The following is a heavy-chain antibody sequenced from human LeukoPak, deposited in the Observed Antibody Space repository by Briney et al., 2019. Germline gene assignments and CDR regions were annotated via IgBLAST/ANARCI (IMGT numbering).Heavy chain of an antibody. V-gene: IGHV3-21*01. J-gene: IGHJ6*03. CDR2: ITSSSTYT. D-gene: IGHD1-26*01. CDR3: ARDPYSGTYGNTYYYYMDV. CDR1: GFTFSSYA. Sequence: TTGGSLRLSCEASGFTFSSYAMSWVRQAPGKGLEWVSSITSSSTYTFYADSVKGRFTISRDNARNSLFLQMNSLRAEDTAVYYCARDPYSGTYGNTYYYYMDVWGKGTTVTISS.